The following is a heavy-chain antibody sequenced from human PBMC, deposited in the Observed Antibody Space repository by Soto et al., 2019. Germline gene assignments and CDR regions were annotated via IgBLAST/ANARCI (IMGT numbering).Heavy chain of an antibody. CDR1: GGTFSSSG. CDR3: ARWPQPRYTADPYAVDV. D-gene: IGHD3-16*02. J-gene: IGHJ6*02. CDR2: IVPSLDTT. V-gene: IGHV1-69*11. Sequence: QVHLVQSGTEVKKPGSSVKVSCKASGGTFSSSGFSWVRQAPGQGLEWMGMIVPSLDTTNYAQKCQSRVTITADEATSTAYMELRSVSSEDTAVYYCARWPQPRYTADPYAVDVWGQGTRVIVSS.